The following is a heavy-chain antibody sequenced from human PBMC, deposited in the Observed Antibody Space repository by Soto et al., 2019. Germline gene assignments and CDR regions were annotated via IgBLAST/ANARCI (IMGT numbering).Heavy chain of an antibody. CDR1: GYTLTELS. Sequence: ASVKVSCKVSGYTLTELSMHWVRQAPGKGLEWMGGFDPEDGETIYAQKFHGRVTMTEDTSTDTAYMELSSLRSEDTAVYYCATHYAPPGAFDIWGQGTMVTVSS. J-gene: IGHJ3*02. D-gene: IGHD2-2*01. CDR2: FDPEDGET. CDR3: ATHYAPPGAFDI. V-gene: IGHV1-24*01.